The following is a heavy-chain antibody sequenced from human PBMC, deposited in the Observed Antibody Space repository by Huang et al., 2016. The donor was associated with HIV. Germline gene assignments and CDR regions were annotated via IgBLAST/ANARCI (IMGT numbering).Heavy chain of an antibody. CDR1: GFTFSNYG. CDR3: AKSPYDSSGYYHYEYFQH. CDR2: ISDDGGNK. V-gene: IGHV3-30*18. J-gene: IGHJ1*01. D-gene: IGHD3-22*01. Sequence: QVQLVESGGGVVQPGRSLRLSCAASGFTFSNYGFHWVRQAPGKGLEGVAVISDDGGNKYYPDSVKGRFTISRDTFKNTLYLQMNSLGAEDTAVYYCAKSPYDSSGYYHYEYFQHWGQGTLVTVSS.